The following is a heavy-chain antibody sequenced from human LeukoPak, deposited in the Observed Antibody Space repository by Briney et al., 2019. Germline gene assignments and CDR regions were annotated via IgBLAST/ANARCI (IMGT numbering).Heavy chain of an antibody. V-gene: IGHV4-34*01. J-gene: IGHJ3*02. D-gene: IGHD6-19*01. CDR1: GGSFSGYY. Sequence: SETLSLTCAVYGGSFSGYYWSWIRQPPGKGLEWIGEINHSGSTNYNPSLKSRVTISVDTSKNQFSLKLSSVTAADTAVYYCARVKAVAHDAFDIWGQGTMVTVS. CDR2: INHSGST. CDR3: ARVKAVAHDAFDI.